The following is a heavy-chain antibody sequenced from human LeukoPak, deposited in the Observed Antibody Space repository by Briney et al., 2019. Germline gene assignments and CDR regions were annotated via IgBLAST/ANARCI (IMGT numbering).Heavy chain of an antibody. J-gene: IGHJ4*02. CDR1: RFTFNKHG. D-gene: IGHD3-3*01. CDR3: ARDRARGYYDFWSGYYNPSDY. Sequence: GGSLRLSCAASRFTFNKHGMHWVRQAPGKGLEWFSFIRNDGNDKYYADSVKGRFTISRDNAKNSLYLQMNSLRAEDTAVYYCARDRARGYYDFWSGYYNPSDYWGQGTLVTVSS. CDR2: IRNDGNDK. V-gene: IGHV3-21*05.